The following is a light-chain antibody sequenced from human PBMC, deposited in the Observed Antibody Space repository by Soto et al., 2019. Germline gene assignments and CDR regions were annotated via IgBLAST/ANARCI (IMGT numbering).Light chain of an antibody. V-gene: IGKV3-11*01. CDR1: QSVSSY. J-gene: IGKJ4*01. CDR3: QQRSNSPPT. Sequence: EIVLTQSPATLSLSPGERATLSCRASQSVSSYLAWYQQKPGQAPRLLIYDASNRATGIPARFSGSGSGTDITLTISRLEPEDVAVYYCQQRSNSPPTFGEGTKVEIK. CDR2: DAS.